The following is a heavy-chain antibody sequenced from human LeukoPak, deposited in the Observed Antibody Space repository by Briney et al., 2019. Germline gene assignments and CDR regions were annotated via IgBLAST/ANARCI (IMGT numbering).Heavy chain of an antibody. CDR1: GYTFTSYG. CDR3: AKAGTTVTTLSDY. D-gene: IGHD4-17*01. V-gene: IGHV3-23*01. CDR2: ISGSGGST. Sequence: SCKASGYTFTSYGVSWVRQAPGKGLEWVSAISGSGGSTYYADSVKGRFTISRDNSKNTLYLQMNSLRAEDTAVYYCAKAGTTVTTLSDYWGQGTLVTVSS. J-gene: IGHJ4*02.